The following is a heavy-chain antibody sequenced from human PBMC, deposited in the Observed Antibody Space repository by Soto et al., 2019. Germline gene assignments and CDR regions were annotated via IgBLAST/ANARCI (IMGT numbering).Heavy chain of an antibody. D-gene: IGHD2-15*01. CDR1: GFTFSSYA. J-gene: IGHJ4*02. CDR2: ISGSGGST. V-gene: IGHV3-23*01. CDR3: AKSRGYCSGGSCPQSV. Sequence: PGGSLRLSCAASGFTFSSYAMSWGRQAPGKGLEWVSAISGSGGSTYYADSVKGRFTISRDNSKNTLYLQMNSLRAEDTAVYYCAKSRGYCSGGSCPQSVWGQGTLVTVSS.